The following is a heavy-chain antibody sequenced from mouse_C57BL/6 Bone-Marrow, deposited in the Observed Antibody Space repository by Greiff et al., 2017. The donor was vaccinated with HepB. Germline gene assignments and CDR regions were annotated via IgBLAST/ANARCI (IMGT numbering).Heavy chain of an antibody. D-gene: IGHD2-4*01. CDR1: GYTFTDYY. CDR2: INPNNGGT. Sequence: EVQLQQSGPELVKPGASVKISCKASGYTFTDYYMNWVKQSHGKSLEWIGDINPNNGGTSYNQKFKGKATLTVDKSSSTAYMELRTLTSEDSAVYYCATDYYDYDWCWYFDVWGTGTTVTVAS. J-gene: IGHJ1*03. CDR3: ATDYYDYDWCWYFDV. V-gene: IGHV1-26*01.